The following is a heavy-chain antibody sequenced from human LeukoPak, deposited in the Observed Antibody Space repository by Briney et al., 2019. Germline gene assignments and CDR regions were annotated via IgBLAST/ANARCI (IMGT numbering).Heavy chain of an antibody. CDR1: GGSISSYY. V-gene: IGHV4-59*12. J-gene: IGHJ4*02. CDR2: IYYSGST. Sequence: SETLSLTCTVSGGSISSYYWSWIRQPPGKGLEWIGYIYYSGSTNYNPSLKSRVTISVDTSKNQFSLKLSSVTAADTAVYYCAGDYGSGSYRFDYWGQGTLVTVSS. CDR3: AGDYGSGSYRFDY. D-gene: IGHD3-10*01.